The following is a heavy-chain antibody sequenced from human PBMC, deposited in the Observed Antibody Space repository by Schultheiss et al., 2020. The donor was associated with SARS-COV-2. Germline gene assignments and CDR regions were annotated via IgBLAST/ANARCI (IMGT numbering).Heavy chain of an antibody. J-gene: IGHJ4*02. CDR1: GGSVRSGDYH. V-gene: IGHV4-61*08. CDR2: VYYSGST. CDR3: ARDFMGIGYFDF. D-gene: IGHD7-27*01. Sequence: SQTLSLTCTVSGGSVRSGDYHWSWIRQTPGKGLEWIGYVYYSGSTDYDPSLKSRVTMSIDTSKNQFSLKLRSVTAADTAVYYCARDFMGIGYFDFWGQGTLVTVSS.